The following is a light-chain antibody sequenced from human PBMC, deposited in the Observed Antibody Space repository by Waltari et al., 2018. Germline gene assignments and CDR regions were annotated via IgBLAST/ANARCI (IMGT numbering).Light chain of an antibody. CDR2: EVN. V-gene: IGLV2-23*02. Sequence: QSALTQPASVSGSPGQSITISCTGTSSDVGSYNLVSWYQQDPGKAPTLMIYEVNKRPSGVSHRFSGSKSGNTASLTISGLQAEDEADYYCCSYAGGSTPWVFGGGTKLTVL. CDR1: SSDVGSYNL. J-gene: IGLJ3*02. CDR3: CSYAGGSTPWV.